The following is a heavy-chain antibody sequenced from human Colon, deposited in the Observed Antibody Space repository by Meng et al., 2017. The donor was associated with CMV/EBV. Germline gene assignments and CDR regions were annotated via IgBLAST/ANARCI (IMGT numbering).Heavy chain of an antibody. J-gene: IGHJ2*01. CDR1: GDSISGRSYY. V-gene: IGHV4-39*07. Sequence: QVQLQGPGPGLLKPSETLSLTCTVSGDSISGRSYYWGWIRQPPGKGLEWIASIYYTGNDYHNPSLKSRVTISIDTSNNQFSLRLTSVTAADTAVYYCARMALHWYFDLWGRGTLVTVSS. CDR2: IYYTGND. CDR3: ARMALHWYFDL. D-gene: IGHD5-24*01.